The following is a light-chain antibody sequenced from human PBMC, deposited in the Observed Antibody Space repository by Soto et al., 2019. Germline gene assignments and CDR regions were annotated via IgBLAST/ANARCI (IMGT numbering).Light chain of an antibody. V-gene: IGKV3-20*01. CDR2: GAS. J-gene: IGKJ1*01. CDR1: QSVRSH. CDR3: QQYGSSGT. Sequence: IVMTQSPATVSVSPGEGVTLSCRASQSVRSHLAWYQQKPGQPPRLLIYGASTRATGIPDRFSGSGSGTDFTLTISRLEPEDFAVYYCQQYGSSGTFGQGTKVDI.